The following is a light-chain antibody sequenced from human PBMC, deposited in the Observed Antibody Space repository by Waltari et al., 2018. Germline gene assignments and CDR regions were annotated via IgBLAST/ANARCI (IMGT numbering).Light chain of an antibody. CDR1: SSDVGAYNY. Sequence: QSALTQPPSASGYPGQSVAISCTGTSSDVGAYNYVSWYQPHPGKAPKLIIYDVTKRPSGVPDRFSGSKSGNTASLTVSGLQADDEADYHCSSYTGSTNNLYVFGTGTKVTVL. J-gene: IGLJ1*01. CDR2: DVT. V-gene: IGLV2-8*01. CDR3: SSYTGSTNNLYV.